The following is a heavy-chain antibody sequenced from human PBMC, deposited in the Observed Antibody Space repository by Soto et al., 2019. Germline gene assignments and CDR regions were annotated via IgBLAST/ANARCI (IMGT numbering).Heavy chain of an antibody. D-gene: IGHD6-6*01. CDR3: AAPPRY. V-gene: IGHV4-59*01. CDR1: GGSISSYY. CDR2: IYDSGST. Sequence: ASETLSLTSTVSGGSISSYYWSWIRQPPGKGLEWIGYIYDSGSTNYNPSLKSRVTISVDTSKNQFSLKLTSVTAADTAVYYCAAPPRYWGQGTLVTVSS. J-gene: IGHJ4*02.